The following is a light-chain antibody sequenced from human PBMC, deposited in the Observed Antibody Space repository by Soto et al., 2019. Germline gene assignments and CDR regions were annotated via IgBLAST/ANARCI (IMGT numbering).Light chain of an antibody. J-gene: IGKJ2*01. CDR1: QSIRSW. V-gene: IGKV1-5*03. CDR2: DVS. CDR3: QQYYTHLYT. Sequence: DIQMTQSPSTLSASVGDRVSITCRASQSIRSWLAWYQHKPGKAPELLIYDVSSLQNGVPSRFSGSGSGTEFTLTISSLQSDXFATYYXQQYYTHLYTFGQGTKLEMK.